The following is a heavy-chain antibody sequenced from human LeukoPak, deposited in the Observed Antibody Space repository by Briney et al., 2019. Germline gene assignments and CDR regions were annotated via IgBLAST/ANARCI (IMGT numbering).Heavy chain of an antibody. Sequence: GGSLRLSCAASGFTFSSYWMSWVRQAPGEGLEWVANIKQDGSEKYYVDSVKGRFTISRDNAKNSLYLQMNSLRAEDTAVYYCARVYDYVWGSYRNFDYWGQGTLVTVSS. CDR3: ARVYDYVWGSYRNFDY. CDR2: IKQDGSEK. D-gene: IGHD3-16*02. J-gene: IGHJ4*02. CDR1: GFTFSSYW. V-gene: IGHV3-7*01.